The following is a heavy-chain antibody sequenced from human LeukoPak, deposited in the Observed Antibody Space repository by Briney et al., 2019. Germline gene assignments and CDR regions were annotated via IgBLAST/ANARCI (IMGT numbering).Heavy chain of an antibody. CDR3: AKSNGYYDSSGYYY. CDR1: GSTFSSYG. D-gene: IGHD3-22*01. CDR2: IRYDGSNK. Sequence: GGSLRLSCAASGSTFSSYGMHWVRQAPGKGLEWVAFIRYDGSNKYYADSVKGRFTISRDNSKNTLYLQMNSLRAEDTAVYYCAKSNGYYDSSGYYYWGQGTLVTVSS. V-gene: IGHV3-30*02. J-gene: IGHJ4*02.